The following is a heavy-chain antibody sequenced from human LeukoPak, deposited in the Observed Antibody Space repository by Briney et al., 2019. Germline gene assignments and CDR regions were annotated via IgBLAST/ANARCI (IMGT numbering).Heavy chain of an antibody. CDR1: GFTFSSYG. D-gene: IGHD6-19*01. Sequence: GGSLRLSCAASGFTFSSYGMHWVRQAPGKGLEWVAFVRYDGSNKYYADSVKGRFTISRDNSKNTLYLQMNSLRAEDTAVYYCAKAGDSSGWYPAAPYYYYYMDVWGKGTTVTVSS. CDR3: AKAGDSSGWYPAAPYYYYYMDV. J-gene: IGHJ6*03. V-gene: IGHV3-30*02. CDR2: VRYDGSNK.